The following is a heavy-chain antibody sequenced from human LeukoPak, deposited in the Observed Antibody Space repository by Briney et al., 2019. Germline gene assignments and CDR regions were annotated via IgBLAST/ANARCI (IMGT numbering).Heavy chain of an antibody. CDR3: ARDPHIAAAGYNWFDP. Sequence: GASVKVSCKASGYTFTSYGISWVRQAPGQGLGWMGWISAYNGNTNYAQKLQGRVTMTTDTSTSTAYMELRSLRSDDTAVYYCARDPHIAAAGYNWFDPWGQGTLVTVSS. V-gene: IGHV1-18*04. D-gene: IGHD6-13*01. J-gene: IGHJ5*02. CDR1: GYTFTSYG. CDR2: ISAYNGNT.